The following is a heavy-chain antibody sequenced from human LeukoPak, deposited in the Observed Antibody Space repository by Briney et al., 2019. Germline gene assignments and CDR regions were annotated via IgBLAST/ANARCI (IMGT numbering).Heavy chain of an antibody. J-gene: IGHJ5*02. CDR3: ARLKGYYDTLGWFDP. CDR2: IPYSGST. D-gene: IGHD3-22*01. CDR1: GDSINSGDNY. V-gene: IGHV4-30-4*01. Sequence: TLSLTCTVSGDSINSGDNYWSWIRQPPGKGLEWIAYIPYSGSTYYNPSLKSRVTISVDTSKNQFSLKLSSVTAADTAVYYCARLKGYYDTLGWFDPWGQGTLVTVSS.